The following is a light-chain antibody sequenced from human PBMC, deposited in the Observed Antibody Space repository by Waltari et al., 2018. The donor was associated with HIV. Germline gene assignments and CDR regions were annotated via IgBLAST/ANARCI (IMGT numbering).Light chain of an antibody. CDR2: SAS. J-gene: IGKJ3*01. CDR1: QNIRLS. Sequence: DIQMTQSPSFVSAAVGDRVTITCRESQNIRLSLAWYQQRPGRAPQLLISSASVLRSGVPSRFSVSGSGTVFTLSISGLHPDDFATYYCQQSNNFPLTFGPGTTV. V-gene: IGKV1-12*01. CDR3: QQSNNFPLT.